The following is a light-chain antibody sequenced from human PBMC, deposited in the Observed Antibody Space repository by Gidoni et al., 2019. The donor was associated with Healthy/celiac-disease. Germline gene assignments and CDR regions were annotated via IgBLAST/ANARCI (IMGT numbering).Light chain of an antibody. Sequence: DLQMTQSPSTLSASVGDRVTITCRASQIISSWLAWYQQKPGQAPKLLIYDASSLESGVPSRFSGSGSGTEFTITISSLQPEDFETYYCQQYNSEWTFGQGTKVEIK. CDR1: QIISSW. CDR2: DAS. CDR3: QQYNSEWT. V-gene: IGKV1-5*01. J-gene: IGKJ1*01.